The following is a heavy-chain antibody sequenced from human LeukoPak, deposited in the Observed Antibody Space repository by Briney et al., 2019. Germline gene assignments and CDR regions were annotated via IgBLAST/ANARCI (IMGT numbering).Heavy chain of an antibody. D-gene: IGHD6-19*01. J-gene: IGHJ6*02. CDR1: GDILSSNSAA. Sequence: SQTLSLTCALSGDILSSNSAAWNWLRQSPSRGLEWLGRTYYRSKWYNDYAVSVKSRITINPDTSKNQFSLQLNSVTPEDTAVYYCARDKVAGKLGMDVWGQGTTVTVSS. V-gene: IGHV6-1*01. CDR3: ARDKVAGKLGMDV. CDR2: TYYRSKWYN.